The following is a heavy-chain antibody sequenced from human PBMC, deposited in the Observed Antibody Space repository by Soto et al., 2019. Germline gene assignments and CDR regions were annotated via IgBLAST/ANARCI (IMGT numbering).Heavy chain of an antibody. CDR3: ARNGYSSSWYLTSNWFDP. CDR1: GYTFTSYG. CDR2: ISAYNGNT. Sequence: GASVKVSCKASGYTFTSYGISWVRQAPGQGLEWMGWISAYNGNTNYAQKLQGRVTMTTDTSTSTAYMELRSLRSDDTAVYYCARNGYSSSWYLTSNWFDPWGQGTLVTVSS. D-gene: IGHD6-13*01. V-gene: IGHV1-18*04. J-gene: IGHJ5*02.